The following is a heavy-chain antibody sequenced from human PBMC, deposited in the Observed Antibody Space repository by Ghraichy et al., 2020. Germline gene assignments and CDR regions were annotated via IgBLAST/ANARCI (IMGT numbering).Heavy chain of an antibody. Sequence: GESLNISCAASGFTFSSYSMNWVRQAPGKGLEWVSYISSGSSSGSSTTYYADSVRGRFTISRDNAKNSLYLQMNSLRDEDTAVYYCARDLLSRYCSGGSCYGGDYWGQGTLVTVSS. V-gene: IGHV3-48*02. CDR1: GFTFSSYS. CDR3: ARDLLSRYCSGGSCYGGDY. J-gene: IGHJ4*02. D-gene: IGHD2-15*01. CDR2: ISSGSSSGSSTT.